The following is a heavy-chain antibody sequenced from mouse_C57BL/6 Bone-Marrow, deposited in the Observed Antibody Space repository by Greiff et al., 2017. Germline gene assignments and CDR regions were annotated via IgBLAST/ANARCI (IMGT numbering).Heavy chain of an antibody. CDR2: INPSSGYT. V-gene: IGHV1-4*01. J-gene: IGHJ4*01. D-gene: IGHD1-1*01. Sequence: VQLQQSGAELARPGASVKMSCKASGYTFTSYTMHWVKQRPGQGLEWIGYINPSSGYTKYNQKFKDKATLTADKSSSTAYMQLSSLTSEDSAVXYCARDYGSSYYAMDYWGQGTSVTVSS. CDR3: ARDYGSSYYAMDY. CDR1: GYTFTSYT.